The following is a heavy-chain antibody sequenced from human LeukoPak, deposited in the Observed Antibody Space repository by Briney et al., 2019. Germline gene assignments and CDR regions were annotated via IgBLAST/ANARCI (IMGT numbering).Heavy chain of an antibody. D-gene: IGHD6-19*01. J-gene: IGHJ4*02. CDR1: GFTFSSYS. V-gene: IGHV3-21*01. CDR3: TRGPTLIGVAGTWPLDD. CDR2: ISSASAYR. Sequence: PGGSLRLPCAASGFTFSSYSMHWVRQAPGKGLEWVSSISSASAYRYYADSVKGRFTISRDNAKNSLHLQMNSLRAEDSAVYYCTRGPTLIGVAGTWPLDDWGQGTLVTVSS.